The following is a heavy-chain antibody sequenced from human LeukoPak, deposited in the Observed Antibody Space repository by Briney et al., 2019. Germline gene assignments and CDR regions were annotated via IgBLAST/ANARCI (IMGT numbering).Heavy chain of an antibody. V-gene: IGHV1-69*13. CDR2: IIPYFGTP. CDR3: ARAHDYYDSSGYYYGY. Sequence: ASVKVSCKASGGTLTNYIISWVRQAPGQGLEWMGRIIPYFGTPTYAQKFQGRITIAADESTSTVYMELTSLRSEDTAVYYCARAHDYYDSSGYYYGYWGQGTLVTVSS. D-gene: IGHD3-22*01. J-gene: IGHJ4*02. CDR1: GGTLTNYI.